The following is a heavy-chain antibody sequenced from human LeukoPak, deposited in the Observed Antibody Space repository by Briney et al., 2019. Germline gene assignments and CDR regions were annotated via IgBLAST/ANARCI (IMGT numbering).Heavy chain of an antibody. J-gene: IGHJ4*02. Sequence: KPGGSLRLSCAASGFTFSNAWMNWVRQAPGKGLEWVGRIKSKTDDGTTESAAPVKGRFTISRDDSKNTLYLQMNSLRADDTAVYYCAKEPRGSTVAGPFDYWGQGTLVTVSS. CDR3: AKEPRGSTVAGPFDY. D-gene: IGHD6-19*01. CDR1: GFTFSNAW. CDR2: IKSKTDDGTT. V-gene: IGHV3-15*01.